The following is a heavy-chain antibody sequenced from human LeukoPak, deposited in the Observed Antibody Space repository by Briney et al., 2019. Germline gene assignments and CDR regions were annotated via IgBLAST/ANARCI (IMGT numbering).Heavy chain of an antibody. CDR1: GYTFTGYY. Sequence: ASVKVSCKASGYTFTGYYMHWVRQAPGQGLEWMGWINPNSGGTNYAQKFQGWVTMTRDTSISTAYMELSRLRSDDTAVYYCARAGDSYSGYRHYYFDYWGQGTLVTVSS. CDR3: ARAGDSYSGYRHYYFDY. CDR2: INPNSGGT. J-gene: IGHJ4*02. V-gene: IGHV1-2*04. D-gene: IGHD5-12*01.